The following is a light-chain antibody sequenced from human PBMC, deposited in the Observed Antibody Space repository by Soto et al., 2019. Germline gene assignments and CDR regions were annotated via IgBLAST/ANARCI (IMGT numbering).Light chain of an antibody. CDR2: AAS. J-gene: IGKJ5*01. V-gene: IGKV1-8*01. Sequence: IQMTHSPSSLSSSVVYRVTITCQASQVITNYLNWYQQKPGKAPKLLIYAASTLQSGVPSRFSGSGSGTDFTLTISCLQSEDFATYYCQQYYSYPITFGQGTRLEI. CDR3: QQYYSYPIT. CDR1: QVITNY.